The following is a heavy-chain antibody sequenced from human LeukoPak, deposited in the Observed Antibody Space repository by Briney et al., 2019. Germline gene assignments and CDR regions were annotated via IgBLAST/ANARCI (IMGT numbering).Heavy chain of an antibody. Sequence: GASVKVSCKASGYTFTTYDINWVRQATGRGLEWMGSINPKSGNTGYAQKFQGRVTITRNTSISTVYMELSSLRSEDTAVYYCARGPPTAQYFQHWGQGTLVTVSS. D-gene: IGHD1-1*01. J-gene: IGHJ1*01. V-gene: IGHV1-8*03. CDR3: ARGPPTAQYFQH. CDR2: INPKSGNT. CDR1: GYTFTTYD.